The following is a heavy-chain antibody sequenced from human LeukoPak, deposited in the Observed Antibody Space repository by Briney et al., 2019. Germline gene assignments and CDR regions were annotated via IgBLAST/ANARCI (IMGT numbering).Heavy chain of an antibody. Sequence: GGSLRLSCAAAGFLFSSYSMNWVRQAPGKGLEWVSSISSSNINYADSVKGRFAISRDNAKNSLSLQMNSLRVEDTAVYYCTRDREGYYFDYWGQGTLVTVSS. J-gene: IGHJ4*02. CDR2: ISSSNI. CDR3: TRDREGYYFDY. CDR1: GFLFSSYS. D-gene: IGHD1-26*01. V-gene: IGHV3-21*01.